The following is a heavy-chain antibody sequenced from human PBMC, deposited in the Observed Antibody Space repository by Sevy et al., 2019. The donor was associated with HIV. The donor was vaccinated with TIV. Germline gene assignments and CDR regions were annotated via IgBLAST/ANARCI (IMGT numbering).Heavy chain of an antibody. CDR3: ARDTPNYYDSSGRTPAFDY. CDR2: IYSGGSI. CDR1: GFTVSSSY. V-gene: IGHV3-53*01. J-gene: IGHJ4*02. Sequence: GGSLRLSCAASGFTVSSSYMSWVRQAPGKGLEGVSVIYSGGSIYYADSVKGRFTISRDNSKNMLYLQMNSLRAEDTAVYYCARDTPNYYDSSGRTPAFDYWGQGTLVTVSS. D-gene: IGHD3-22*01.